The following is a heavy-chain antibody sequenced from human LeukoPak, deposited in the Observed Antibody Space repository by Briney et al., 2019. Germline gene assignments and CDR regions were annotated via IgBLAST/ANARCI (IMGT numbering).Heavy chain of an antibody. V-gene: IGHV4-30-4*01. CDR2: IYYSGST. Sequence: SGTLSLTCTVSGGSISSGDYYWSWIRQPPGKGLEWIGYIYYSGSTYYNPSLKSRVTISVDTSKNQFSLKLSSVTAADTAVYYCARVGYYYDSSGQDYWGQGTLVTVSS. D-gene: IGHD3-22*01. CDR1: GGSISSGDYY. CDR3: ARVGYYYDSSGQDY. J-gene: IGHJ4*02.